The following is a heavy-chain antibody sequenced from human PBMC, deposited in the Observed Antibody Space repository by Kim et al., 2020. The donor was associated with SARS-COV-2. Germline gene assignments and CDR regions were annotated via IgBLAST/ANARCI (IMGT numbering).Heavy chain of an antibody. Sequence: GGSLRLSCAASLFTFNDYGMFWVRQPPGRGLEWVAVISYNGRNKYYANSVKGRFSISRDNSKNTLYLQMNSLRTEDTAVYYCARDDSGSQLFVWKWFDP. V-gene: IGHV3-30*03. J-gene: IGHJ5*02. D-gene: IGHD3-10*01. CDR1: LFTFNDYG. CDR3: ARDDSGSQLFVWKWFDP. CDR2: ISYNGRNK.